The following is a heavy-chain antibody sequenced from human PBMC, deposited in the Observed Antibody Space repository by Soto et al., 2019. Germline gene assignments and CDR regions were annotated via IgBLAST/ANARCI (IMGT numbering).Heavy chain of an antibody. CDR3: AAGPYLSLGWFDP. CDR1: GFTFTSSA. CDR2: IVVGSGNT. Sequence: SVKVSCKASGFTFTSSAVQWVRQARGQRLEWIGWIVVGSGNTNYAQKFQERVTITRDMSTSTAYMELSSLRSEDTAVYNCAAGPYLSLGWFDPWGQGALVTVSS. J-gene: IGHJ5*02. V-gene: IGHV1-58*01.